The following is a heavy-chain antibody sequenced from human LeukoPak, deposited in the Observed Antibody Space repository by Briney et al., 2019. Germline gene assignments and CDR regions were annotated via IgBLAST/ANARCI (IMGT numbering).Heavy chain of an antibody. CDR2: IDPTDSYS. J-gene: IGHJ6*02. Sequence: GESLKISCKGSGYSFTNYWISWVRQMPGKGLEWMGRIDPTDSYSNYSPSFQGHVSISADKSISSAYLQLWSLRASDTAVYYCARHGARYQYNGMDVWGQGTTVTVSS. CDR3: ARHGARYQYNGMDV. D-gene: IGHD1-26*01. CDR1: GYSFTNYW. V-gene: IGHV5-10-1*01.